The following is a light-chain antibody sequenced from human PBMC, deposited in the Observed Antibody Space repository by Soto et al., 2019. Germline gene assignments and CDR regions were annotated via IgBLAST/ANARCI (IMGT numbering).Light chain of an antibody. Sequence: EIVMTQSPATLSVSPGERATLSCRASQSVSRNLAWYQQRPGQAPRLLISGASTRATGIAARFSGSGSGREFTLTISSLQSEDSARYYCQQDSNWPTFGQGTRLEIK. J-gene: IGKJ5*01. CDR1: QSVSRN. CDR3: QQDSNWPT. CDR2: GAS. V-gene: IGKV3-15*01.